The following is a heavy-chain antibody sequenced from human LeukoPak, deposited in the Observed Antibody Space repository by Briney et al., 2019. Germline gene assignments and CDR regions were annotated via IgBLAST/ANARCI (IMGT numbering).Heavy chain of an antibody. CDR3: ARDLGHTGYDLYDY. Sequence: GGSLRLSCAVSGINFRGYWMAWVRQAPGKGLEWVANMKQDGSEKYYVDSVKGRFTISRDNAKHSLYLEMNSLRVEDTAVYYCARDLGHTGYDLYDYWGQGTLVTVSS. D-gene: IGHD5-12*01. J-gene: IGHJ4*02. CDR2: MKQDGSEK. V-gene: IGHV3-7*01. CDR1: GINFRGYW.